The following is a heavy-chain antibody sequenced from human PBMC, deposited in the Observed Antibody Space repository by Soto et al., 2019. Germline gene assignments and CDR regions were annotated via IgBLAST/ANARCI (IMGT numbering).Heavy chain of an antibody. Sequence: WGSLRLSCAASGFTFVSYGMHFFRHSAFKWLEWVAVIWYDGSNKYYADSVKGRFTISRDNSKNTLYLQMNSLRAEDTAVYYCAREFSEQLVSELDYYYGMDVWGQGTTVTVSS. D-gene: IGHD6-6*01. CDR3: AREFSEQLVSELDYYYGMDV. J-gene: IGHJ6*02. CDR2: IWYDGSNK. V-gene: IGHV3-33*01. CDR1: GFTFVSYG.